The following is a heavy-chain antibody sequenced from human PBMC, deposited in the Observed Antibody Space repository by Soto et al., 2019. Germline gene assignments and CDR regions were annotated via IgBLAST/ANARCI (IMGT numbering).Heavy chain of an antibody. CDR2: ISGSAGST. CDR3: AKQYKYGMDV. Sequence: EVQLLESGGGLVQPGGSLRLSCAASGFTFSTYAMSWVRQAPGKGLEWVSAISGSAGSTYYADSGKGRFTISRDYSKITLYLQMNSLRAEDTAVYYCAKQYKYGMDVWGQGTTVTVSS. V-gene: IGHV3-23*01. CDR1: GFTFSTYA. D-gene: IGHD1-1*01. J-gene: IGHJ6*02.